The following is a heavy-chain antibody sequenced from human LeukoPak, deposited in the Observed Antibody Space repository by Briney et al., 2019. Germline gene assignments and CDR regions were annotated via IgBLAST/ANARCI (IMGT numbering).Heavy chain of an antibody. V-gene: IGHV3-21*01. CDR1: GFTFNGYS. CDR3: ARNRGDPSYFDY. D-gene: IGHD4-17*01. Sequence: GGSLRFSCTASGFTFNGYSMNWVRQAPGKGLEWVSSISTSSSYIYYADSVKGRFTISRNNPKNSLYLQMNSLRAEDTAVYYCARNRGDPSYFDYWGQGTLVTVSS. J-gene: IGHJ4*02. CDR2: ISTSSSYI.